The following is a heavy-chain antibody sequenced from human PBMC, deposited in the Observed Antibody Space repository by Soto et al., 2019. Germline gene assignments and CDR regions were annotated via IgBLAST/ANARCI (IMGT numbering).Heavy chain of an antibody. CDR3: ARHYVNVGYCLSP. D-gene: IGHD2-15*01. V-gene: IGHV4-4*02. CDR2: IHESGTT. Sequence: PSETLSLTCAVSGDSISNGRWWSWVRQTPGQGLEWIGEIHESGTTNYNPSLKTRVTKSVDKSKNQFSLIVNSVTAADTAVYYCARHYVNVGYCLSPWGQGTPVTVSS. J-gene: IGHJ5*02. CDR1: GDSISNGRW.